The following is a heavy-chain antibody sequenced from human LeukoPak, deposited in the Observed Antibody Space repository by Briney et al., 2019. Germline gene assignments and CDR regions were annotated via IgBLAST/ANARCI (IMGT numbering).Heavy chain of an antibody. CDR3: VRENRALAYYFDS. CDR2: IGTSGSTK. D-gene: IGHD1-1*01. J-gene: IGHJ4*02. V-gene: IGHV3-48*03. CDR1: GFTFSTYE. Sequence: GGSVRLSCAASGFTFSTYEMNWLPQAPGKGLEWVSYIGTSGSTKYYADSVKSPFTISRDNATTSLYPQMNSLRADATAVYYCVRENRALAYYFDSWGQGNLVTVSS.